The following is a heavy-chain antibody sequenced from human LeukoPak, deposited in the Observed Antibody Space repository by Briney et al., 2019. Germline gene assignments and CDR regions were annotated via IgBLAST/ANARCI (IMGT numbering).Heavy chain of an antibody. J-gene: IGHJ3*02. CDR2: IYYSGST. CDR1: GGSISSSSYY. D-gene: IGHD1-26*01. V-gene: IGHV4-39*07. Sequence: PSETLSLTCTVSGGSISSSSYYWGWIRQPPGKGLEWIGSIYYSGSTYYNPSLKSRVTISVDTSKNQFSLKLSSVTAADTAVYYCARWSELDPPDAFDIWGQGTMVTVSS. CDR3: ARWSELDPPDAFDI.